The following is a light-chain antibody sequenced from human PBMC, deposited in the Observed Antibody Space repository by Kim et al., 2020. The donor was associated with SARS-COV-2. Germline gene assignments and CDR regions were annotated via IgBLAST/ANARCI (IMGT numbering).Light chain of an antibody. CDR3: QVWDSSTWV. Sequence: SVDRGQTARITGGGNNIGSKNVHWYQQKPGQAPVLVIYRDSNRPSGIPERFSGSNSGNTATLTISRAQAGDEADYYCQVWDSSTWVFGGGTKLTVL. CDR2: RDS. CDR1: NIGSKN. V-gene: IGLV3-9*01. J-gene: IGLJ3*02.